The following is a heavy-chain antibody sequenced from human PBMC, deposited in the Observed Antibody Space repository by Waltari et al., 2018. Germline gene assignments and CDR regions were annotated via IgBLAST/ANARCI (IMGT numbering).Heavy chain of an antibody. V-gene: IGHV3-23*01. Sequence: EVQLLESGGGLVQPGGSLGPACEASGFTLSNYALTWGRQAPGKRMEGVSRISGSSGVIDDTGSVKGRFTLSRDNSKNTLFLQMNSLRAEDTAVYYCAKGGYCTGSSCLGYHYMDVWGKGTTVTVSS. CDR3: AKGGYCTGSSCLGYHYMDV. J-gene: IGHJ6*03. D-gene: IGHD2-15*01. CDR1: GFTLSNYA. CDR2: ISGSSGVI.